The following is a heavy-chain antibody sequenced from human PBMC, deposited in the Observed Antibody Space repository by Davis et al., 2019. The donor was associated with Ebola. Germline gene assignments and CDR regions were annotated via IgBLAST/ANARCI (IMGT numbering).Heavy chain of an antibody. J-gene: IGHJ4*02. Sequence: ASVKVSCKASGYTFASYAMHWVRQAPGQRLEWMGWINAGNGNTKYSQKLQGRVTMTTDTSTTTAYMELRSLRSDDTAVYYCARDSLVGATDYWGQGTLVTVSS. V-gene: IGHV1-3*01. CDR2: INAGNGNT. CDR1: GYTFASYA. CDR3: ARDSLVGATDY. D-gene: IGHD1-26*01.